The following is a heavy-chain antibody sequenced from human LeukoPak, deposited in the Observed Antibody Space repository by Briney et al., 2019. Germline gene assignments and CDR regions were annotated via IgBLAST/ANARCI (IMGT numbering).Heavy chain of an antibody. J-gene: IGHJ6*03. CDR1: GFTVSSNY. CDR3: ARVADSSSWYVYYYYYMDV. CDR2: IYSGGST. D-gene: IGHD6-13*01. V-gene: IGHV3-66*01. Sequence: PGGSLRLSCAASGFTVSSNYMSWVRQAPGKGLEWVSVIYSGGSTYYADSVKGRFTISRDNSKNTLYLQMNSLRAEDTAVYYCARVADSSSWYVYYYYYMDVWGKGTTVTVSS.